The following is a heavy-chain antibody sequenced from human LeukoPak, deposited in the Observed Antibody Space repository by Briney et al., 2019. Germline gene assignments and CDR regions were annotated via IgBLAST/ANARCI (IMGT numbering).Heavy chain of an antibody. D-gene: IGHD3-16*01. V-gene: IGHV3-13*01. CDR3: VRDLGGPAAN. J-gene: IGHJ4*02. CDR2: IGSSGDT. CDR1: GFTFTTYD. Sequence: GGSLRLSCAASGFTFTTYDFQWVRQPTGKGLEWVSSIGSSGDTFYSGSVKGRFTISRDNAKNSLYLQVSSLRAGETALYYCVRDLGGPAANWGQGTLVTVSS.